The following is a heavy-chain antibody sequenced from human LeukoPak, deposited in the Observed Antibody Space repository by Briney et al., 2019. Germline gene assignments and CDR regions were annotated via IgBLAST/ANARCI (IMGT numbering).Heavy chain of an antibody. V-gene: IGHV1-18*03. CDR2: ISGYNGKT. Sequence: ASVRVSCKASGYPFTSFGISWVRQAPGQGLEWMGWISGYNGKTTYAQNLQGRVTMTTDTSTSTAYVELGSLRSDDMAVYYCARDRVYDYSNPRGFDYWGQGTLVTVSA. J-gene: IGHJ4*02. D-gene: IGHD4-11*01. CDR3: ARDRVYDYSNPRGFDY. CDR1: GYPFTSFG.